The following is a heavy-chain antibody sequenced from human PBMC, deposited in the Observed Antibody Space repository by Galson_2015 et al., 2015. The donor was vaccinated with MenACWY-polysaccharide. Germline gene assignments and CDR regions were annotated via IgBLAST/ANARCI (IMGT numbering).Heavy chain of an antibody. J-gene: IGHJ2*01. CDR3: TTGPAYYYGWYFDL. CDR1: GFTFSNAW. V-gene: IGHV3-15*01. Sequence: SLRLSCAASGFTFSNAWMSWVRQAPGKGLEWVGRIKSKTDGGTTDYAAPVKGRFTISRDDSKNTLYLQMNSLKTEDTAVYYCTTGPAYYYGWYFDLWGRGTLVTVSS. D-gene: IGHD3-10*01. CDR2: IKSKTDGGTT.